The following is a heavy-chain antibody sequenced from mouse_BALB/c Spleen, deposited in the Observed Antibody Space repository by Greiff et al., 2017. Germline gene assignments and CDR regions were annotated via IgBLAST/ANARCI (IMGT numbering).Heavy chain of an antibody. CDR2: ISYSGST. CDR1: GYSITSDYA. J-gene: IGHJ1*01. Sequence: EVQLQESGPGLVKPSQSLSLTCTVTGYSITSDYAWNWIRQFPGNKLEWMGYISYSGSTSYNPSLKSRISITRDTSKNQFFLQLNSVTTEDTATYYCARLRQGYWYFDVWGAGTTVTVSS. V-gene: IGHV3-2*02. CDR3: ARLRQGYWYFDV. D-gene: IGHD3-2*01.